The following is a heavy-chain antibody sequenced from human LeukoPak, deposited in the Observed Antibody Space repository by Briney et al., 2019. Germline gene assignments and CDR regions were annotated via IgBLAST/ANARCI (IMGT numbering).Heavy chain of an antibody. D-gene: IGHD5-12*01. V-gene: IGHV3-7*05. CDR3: ARPGYSGYAFDC. J-gene: IGHJ4*02. Sequence: SCKASGYTXTSYGISWVRQAPGKGLEWVANIQPDGGEKYYVDSVKGRFGISRDYARNSLYLQMNSLRAEDTAVYYCARPGYSGYAFDCWGQGTLVTVSS. CDR2: IQPDGGEK. CDR1: GYTXTSYG.